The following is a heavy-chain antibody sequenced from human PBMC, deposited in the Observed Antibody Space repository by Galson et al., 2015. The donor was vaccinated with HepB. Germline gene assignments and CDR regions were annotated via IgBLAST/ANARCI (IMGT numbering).Heavy chain of an antibody. J-gene: IGHJ2*01. V-gene: IGHV3-23*01. CDR2: LSNSGGST. D-gene: IGHD6-13*01. CDR3: AKGAPLGSSWRYWYFEL. CDR1: GFTFISYA. Sequence: SLRLSCAASGFTFISYAMSWVRQAPGKGLEWVSGLSNSGGSTYYADSVKGRFTISRDNSKDTLSLQMNSLRAEDTAVYYCAKGAPLGSSWRYWYFELWGRGTLVTVSS.